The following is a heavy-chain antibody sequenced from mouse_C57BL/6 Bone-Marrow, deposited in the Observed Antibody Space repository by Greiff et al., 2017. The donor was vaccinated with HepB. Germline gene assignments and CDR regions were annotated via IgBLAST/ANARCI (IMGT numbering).Heavy chain of an antibody. D-gene: IGHD5-2*01. V-gene: IGHV1-72*01. CDR2: IDPNSGGT. Sequence: QVQLQQPGAELVKPGASVKLSCKASGYTFTSYWMHWVKQRPGRGLEWIGRIDPNSGGTKYNEKFKSKATLTVDKTSSTAYMQLSSLNSEDSAVYYCEKWRIRGCDYGMAYWGQGTSVTVSA. CDR3: EKWRIRGCDYGMAY. J-gene: IGHJ4*01. CDR1: GYTFTSYW.